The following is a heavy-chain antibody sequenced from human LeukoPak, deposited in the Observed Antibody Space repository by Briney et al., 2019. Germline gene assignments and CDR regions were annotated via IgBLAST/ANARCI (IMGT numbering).Heavy chain of an antibody. CDR2: ISGSGGST. J-gene: IGHJ4*02. CDR1: GFTFSSYA. Sequence: GGSLRLSCAASGFTFSSYAMSWVRQAPGKGLEWVSAISGSGGSTYYADSVKGRFTISRDNSKNTLYLQMNSLRAEDTAVYYCAKVFRHVSGNLGAFDYWGQGTLVTVSS. D-gene: IGHD3-16*01. V-gene: IGHV3-23*01. CDR3: AKVFRHVSGNLGAFDY.